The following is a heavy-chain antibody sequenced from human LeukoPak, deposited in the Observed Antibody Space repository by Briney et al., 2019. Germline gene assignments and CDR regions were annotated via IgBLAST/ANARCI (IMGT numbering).Heavy chain of an antibody. CDR3: AKDRLSVADGDI. CDR2: ISSSSSTI. J-gene: IGHJ3*02. V-gene: IGHV3-48*01. D-gene: IGHD6-19*01. Sequence: SGGSLRLSCAASGFTFSSYNMNWVRQAPGKGLEWVSYISSSSSTIYYADSVRGRFTISRDNAKNTLYLQMNSLRAEDTAVYYCAKDRLSVADGDIWGQGTMVTVSS. CDR1: GFTFSSYN.